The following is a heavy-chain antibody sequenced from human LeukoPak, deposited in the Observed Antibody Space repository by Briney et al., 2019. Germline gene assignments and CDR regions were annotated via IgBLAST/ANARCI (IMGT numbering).Heavy chain of an antibody. Sequence: GGSLRLSCAASGFTFDNYAMHWVRQAPGKGLEWVSYISWNSGLKGYADSVKGRFTISRDNAENSLVLQMNSLTTEDTALYYCAKLGGSFDIWGQGTMVVVSS. J-gene: IGHJ3*02. CDR2: ISWNSGLK. CDR3: AKLGGSFDI. V-gene: IGHV3-9*01. CDR1: GFTFDNYA. D-gene: IGHD3-16*01.